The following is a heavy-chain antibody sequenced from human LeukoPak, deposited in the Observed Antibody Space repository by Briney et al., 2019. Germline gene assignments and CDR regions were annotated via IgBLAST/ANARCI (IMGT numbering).Heavy chain of an antibody. CDR3: TPFLCSRTTCP. CDR2: ISGSGGST. J-gene: IGHJ5*02. CDR1: GYTFSSYA. V-gene: IGHV3-23*01. Sequence: GGSLRLSCAASGYTFSSYAMSWVRRAPGKGLEWVSAISGSGGSTYYADSVKGRFTISRDNSKNTLYLQMNSLKAEDTAVYYCTPFLCSRTTCPWGQGTLVTVSS. D-gene: IGHD2-2*01.